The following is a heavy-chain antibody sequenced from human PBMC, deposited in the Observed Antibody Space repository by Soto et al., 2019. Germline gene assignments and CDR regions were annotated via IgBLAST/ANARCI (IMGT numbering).Heavy chain of an antibody. V-gene: IGHV3-49*03. Sequence: PGGSLRLSCTASGFTFGDYAMSWFRQAPGKGLEWVGFIRSKAYGGTTEYAASVKGRFTISRDDSKSIAYLQMNSLKTEDTAVYYCTRDRPGDCSGGSCYAYFDYWGQGTLVTVSS. CDR1: GFTFGDYA. D-gene: IGHD2-15*01. J-gene: IGHJ4*02. CDR3: TRDRPGDCSGGSCYAYFDY. CDR2: IRSKAYGGTT.